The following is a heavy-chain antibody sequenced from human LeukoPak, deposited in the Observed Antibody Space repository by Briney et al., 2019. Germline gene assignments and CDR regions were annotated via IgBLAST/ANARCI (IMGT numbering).Heavy chain of an antibody. D-gene: IGHD3-22*01. CDR1: GFTFSSYG. V-gene: IGHV3-30*03. Sequence: GGSLRLSCAASGFTFSSYGMHWVRQAPGKGLEWVAVISYDGSNKYYADSVKGRFTISRDNSKNTLYLQMNSLRAEDTAVYYCATDRGYLRFDYWGQGTLVTVSS. CDR2: ISYDGSNK. CDR3: ATDRGYLRFDY. J-gene: IGHJ4*02.